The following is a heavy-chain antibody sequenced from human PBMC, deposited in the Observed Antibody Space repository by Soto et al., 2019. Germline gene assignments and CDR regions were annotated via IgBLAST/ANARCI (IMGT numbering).Heavy chain of an antibody. Sequence: GGSLRLSCSASGFTFSEYSMHWVRQAPGKGLQYVSTISSDGDITYYADSVKGRFTISRDNSKNTLYLQMNSLRPEDTAVYYCVKVSTFYDILNGYYSTNFFDPWGQGTLVTVSS. V-gene: IGHV3-64D*06. D-gene: IGHD3-9*01. J-gene: IGHJ5*02. CDR3: VKVSTFYDILNGYYSTNFFDP. CDR2: ISSDGDIT. CDR1: GFTFSEYS.